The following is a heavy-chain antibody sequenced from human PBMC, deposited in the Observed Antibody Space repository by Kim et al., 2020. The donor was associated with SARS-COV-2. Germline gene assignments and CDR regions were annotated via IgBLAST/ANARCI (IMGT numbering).Heavy chain of an antibody. Sequence: TRYSPSFQGQVTISADKSISTAYLQWSSLKASDTAIYYCARQAHYWYFDLWARGTLVTVSS. CDR2: T. V-gene: IGHV5-51*01. CDR3: ARQAHYWYFDL. J-gene: IGHJ2*01.